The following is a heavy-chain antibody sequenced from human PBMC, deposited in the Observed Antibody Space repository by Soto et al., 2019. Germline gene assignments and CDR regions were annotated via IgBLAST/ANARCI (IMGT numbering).Heavy chain of an antibody. CDR1: GGTFSSYA. J-gene: IGHJ6*02. CDR2: IIPIFGTA. Sequence: GASVKVSCKASGGTFSSYAISWVRQAPGQGLEWMGGIIPIFGTANYAQKFQGRVTITADKSTSTAYMELSSLRSEDTAVCYCAGEGGGGYYYGMDVWGQGTTVTVSS. D-gene: IGHD3-16*01. V-gene: IGHV1-69*06. CDR3: AGEGGGGYYYGMDV.